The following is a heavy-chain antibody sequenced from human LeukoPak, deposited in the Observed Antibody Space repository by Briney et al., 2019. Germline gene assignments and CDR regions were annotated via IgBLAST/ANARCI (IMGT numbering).Heavy chain of an antibody. V-gene: IGHV1-24*01. CDR3: ATFFYTSWYRPLMVDY. CDR1: GYTLTELS. D-gene: IGHD6-13*01. Sequence: ASVKVSCKVSGYTLTELSMHWVRQAPGKGLEWMGGFDPEDGETIYAQKFQGRVTMTEDTSTDTAYMELSSLRSEDTAVYYCATFFYTSWYRPLMVDYWGQGTLVTVSS. J-gene: IGHJ4*02. CDR2: FDPEDGET.